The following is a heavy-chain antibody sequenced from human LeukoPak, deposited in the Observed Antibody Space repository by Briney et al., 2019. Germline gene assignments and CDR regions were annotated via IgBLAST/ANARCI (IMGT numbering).Heavy chain of an antibody. V-gene: IGHV3-21*01. CDR2: ISSSSSYI. Sequence: GGSLRLSCAASGFTLSSYSMNWVRQAPGKGLEWVSSISSSSSYIYYADSVKGRFTISRDNAKNSLYLQMNSLRAEDTAVYYCARERWLQLGFDCWGQGTLVTVSS. CDR1: GFTLSSYS. CDR3: ARERWLQLGFDC. D-gene: IGHD5-24*01. J-gene: IGHJ4*02.